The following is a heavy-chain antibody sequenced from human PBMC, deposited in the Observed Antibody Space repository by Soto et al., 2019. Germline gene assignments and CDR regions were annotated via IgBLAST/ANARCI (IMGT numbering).Heavy chain of an antibody. Sequence: SLRLSCAASGFTFGSYGMHWVRQAPGKGLEWVAVIWYDGSNKYYADSVKGRFTISRDNSKNTLYLQMNSLRAEDTAVYYCARELDIVASISYYYHYDRLAVWGQGSTVIVSS. D-gene: IGHD5-12*01. CDR3: ARELDIVASISYYYHYDRLAV. CDR2: IWYDGSNK. J-gene: IGHJ6*02. CDR1: GFTFGSYG. V-gene: IGHV3-33*01.